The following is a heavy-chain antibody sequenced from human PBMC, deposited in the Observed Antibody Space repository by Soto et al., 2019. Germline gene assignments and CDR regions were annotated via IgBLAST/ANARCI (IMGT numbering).Heavy chain of an antibody. CDR3: ARDPAP. J-gene: IGHJ5*02. Sequence: SETLSLTCAVSGGSISSGGYSWSWIRQPPGKGLELIGYIYHSASTYYNPSLKSRVTISVDTSKNQFSLKLTSVAAADTAVYYCARDPAPWGQGTLVTVSS. CDR1: GGSISSGGYS. CDR2: IYHSAST. V-gene: IGHV4-30-2*01.